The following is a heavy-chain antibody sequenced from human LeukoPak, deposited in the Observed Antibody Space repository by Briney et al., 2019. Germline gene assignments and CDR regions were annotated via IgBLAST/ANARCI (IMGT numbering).Heavy chain of an antibody. V-gene: IGHV4-4*07. CDR1: GGSISSYY. CDR3: ARDRGTWNDDGFDY. D-gene: IGHD1-1*01. Sequence: SETVSLTCTVSGGSISSYYWSWIRQPAGKGLEWIGRIYISGSTNYNPSLKSRVTMSVDTSKNQFSLKLSSVTAADTAVHYCARDRGTWNDDGFDYWGQGTLVTVSS. J-gene: IGHJ4*02. CDR2: IYISGST.